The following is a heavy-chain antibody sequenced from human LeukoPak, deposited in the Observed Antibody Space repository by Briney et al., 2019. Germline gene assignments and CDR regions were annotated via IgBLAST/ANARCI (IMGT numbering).Heavy chain of an antibody. CDR3: AGYQMGRGGSGY. CDR1: GGSIINHH. J-gene: IGHJ4*02. V-gene: IGHV4-4*09. Sequence: SETLSLTCTVSGGSIINHHWSWIRQPPGKGLEWIGYINTSGSPNYNPSLKSRVTMSEDMSKNQFFLKVNSVTAADTAVYYCAGYQMGRGGSGYWGQGTLVTVAS. D-gene: IGHD6-19*01. CDR2: INTSGSP.